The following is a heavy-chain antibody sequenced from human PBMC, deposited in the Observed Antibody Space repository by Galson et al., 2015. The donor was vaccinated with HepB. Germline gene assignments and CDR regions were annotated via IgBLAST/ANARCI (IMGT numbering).Heavy chain of an antibody. CDR3: TRAGRDGYNLWD. D-gene: IGHD5-24*01. CDR2: LSDRGGST. CDR1: GFTFNSYA. Sequence: SLRLSCSASGFTFNSYAMSWVRQAPGKGLEWVSGLSDRGGSTYYADSVKGRFTISRDNSKNTLYLQMNSLRAEDTAVYYCTRAGRDGYNLWDWGQGTLVTVSS. J-gene: IGHJ4*02. V-gene: IGHV3-23*01.